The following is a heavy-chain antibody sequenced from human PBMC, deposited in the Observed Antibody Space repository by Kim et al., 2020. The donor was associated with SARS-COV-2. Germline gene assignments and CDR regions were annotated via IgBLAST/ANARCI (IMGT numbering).Heavy chain of an antibody. D-gene: IGHD3-10*01. J-gene: IGHJ6*02. CDR2: FDPEDGET. CDR3: ATLWFGDYGMDV. CDR1: GYTLTELS. Sequence: ASVKVSCKVSGYTLTELSMHWVRQAPGKGLEWMGGFDPEDGETIYAQKFQGRVTMTEDTSTDTAYMELSSLRSEDTAVYYCATLWFGDYGMDVWGQGTTVTVSS. V-gene: IGHV1-24*01.